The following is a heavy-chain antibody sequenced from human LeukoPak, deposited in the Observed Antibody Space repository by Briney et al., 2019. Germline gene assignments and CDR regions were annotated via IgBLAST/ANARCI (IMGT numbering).Heavy chain of an antibody. Sequence: GGSLRLSCAGSGFTFSNYAMSWVRQAPGKGLEWVSGISGSGGSTYYADSVKGRFTISRDNSKNTLYLQMNSLRAEDTAVYYCAKGGKTIMCPTSCYDYWGQGTLVTVSS. CDR1: GFTFSNYA. CDR3: AKGGKTIMCPTSCYDY. J-gene: IGHJ4*02. D-gene: IGHD2-2*01. V-gene: IGHV3-23*01. CDR2: ISGSGGST.